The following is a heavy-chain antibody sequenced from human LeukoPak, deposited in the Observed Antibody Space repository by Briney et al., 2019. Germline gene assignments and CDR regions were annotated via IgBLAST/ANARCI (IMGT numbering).Heavy chain of an antibody. D-gene: IGHD6-6*01. J-gene: IGHJ4*02. CDR3: ARSRAAREVDY. V-gene: IGHV4-61*08. CDR1: GGSISSGGYS. CDR2: IYYSGST. Sequence: SETLSLTCAVSGGSISSGGYSWSWIRQPPGKGLEWIGYIYYSGSTNYNPSLKSRVTISVDTSKNQFSLKLSSVTAADTAVYYCARSRAAREVDYWGQGTLVTVSS.